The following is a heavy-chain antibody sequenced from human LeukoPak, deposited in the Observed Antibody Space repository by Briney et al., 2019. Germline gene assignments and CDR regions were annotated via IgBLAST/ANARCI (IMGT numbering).Heavy chain of an antibody. J-gene: IGHJ6*03. CDR2: ISSSSSTI. V-gene: IGHV3-48*01. CDR3: ARTTTHYYYYYMDV. D-gene: IGHD1-14*01. CDR1: GFSFSSYS. Sequence: PGGSLRLSCAASGFSFSSYSMNWVRQAPGKGLEWVSYISSSSSTIYYADSVKGRFTISRDNAKNSLYLQMNSLRAEDTAVYYCARTTTHYYYYYMDVWGKGTTVTVSS.